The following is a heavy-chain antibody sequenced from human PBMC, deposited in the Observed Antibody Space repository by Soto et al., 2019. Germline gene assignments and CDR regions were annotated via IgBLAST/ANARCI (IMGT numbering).Heavy chain of an antibody. CDR3: ARSRIVLMVYAISHYYGMDV. CDR2: IYYSGST. V-gene: IGHV4-31*03. J-gene: IGHJ6*02. D-gene: IGHD2-8*01. Sequence: QVQLQESGPGLVKPSQTLSLTCTVSGGSISSGGYYWSWIRQHPGKGLEWIGYIYYSGSTYYNPSLNSRVTISVDTSKNQLSLKLSSVTAADTAVYYCARSRIVLMVYAISHYYGMDVWGQGTTVTVSS. CDR1: GGSISSGGYY.